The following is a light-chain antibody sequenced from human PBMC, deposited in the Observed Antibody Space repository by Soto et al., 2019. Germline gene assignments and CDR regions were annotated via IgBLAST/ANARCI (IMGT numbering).Light chain of an antibody. CDR2: EGS. V-gene: IGLV2-23*01. CDR3: CSYAGSSPWV. CDR1: VGTYDL. J-gene: IGLJ3*02. Sequence: QSALTQPASVSGSPGQSITISCTDVGTYDLVSWYQQYPGKVPKLIIYEGSQRPSGVSDHFSGFKSGDTASLTISGLQAADEADYYCCSYAGSSPWVFGGGTKVTVL.